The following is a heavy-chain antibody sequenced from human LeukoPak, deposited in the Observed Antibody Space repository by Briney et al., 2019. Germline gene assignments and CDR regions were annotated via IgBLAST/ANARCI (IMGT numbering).Heavy chain of an antibody. D-gene: IGHD2-15*01. J-gene: IGHJ4*02. CDR3: ARGNDYAYYCSGGSCYSFDY. CDR2: IYYSGST. Sequence: SETLSLTCTVSGGSISSGGYYWSWICQHPGKGLEWIGYIYYSGSTNYNPSLKSRVTISVDTSKNQFSLKLSSVTAADTAVYYCARGNDYAYYCSGGSCYSFDYWGQGTLVTVSS. CDR1: GGSISSGGYY. V-gene: IGHV4-61*08.